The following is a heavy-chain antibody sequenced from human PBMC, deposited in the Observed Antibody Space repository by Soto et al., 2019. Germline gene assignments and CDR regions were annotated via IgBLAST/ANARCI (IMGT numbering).Heavy chain of an antibody. Sequence: SETLSLTCTVSGGSISSGGYYWSWIRQHPGKGLEWIGYIYYSGSTYYNPSLKSRVTISVDTSKNQFSLKLSSVTAANTAVYYCARAGEYSGYDSYYFAYWGQGTLVTVSS. J-gene: IGHJ4*02. D-gene: IGHD5-12*01. V-gene: IGHV4-31*03. CDR3: ARAGEYSGYDSYYFAY. CDR2: IYYSGST. CDR1: GGSISSGGYY.